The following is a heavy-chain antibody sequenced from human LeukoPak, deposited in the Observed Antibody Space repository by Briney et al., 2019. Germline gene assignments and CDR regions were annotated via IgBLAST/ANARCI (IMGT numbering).Heavy chain of an antibody. J-gene: IGHJ5*02. CDR2: IIPIFGTA. CDR1: GYTFTGYY. CDR3: ARADCSGGSCYLRTLNWFDP. V-gene: IGHV1-69*13. D-gene: IGHD2-15*01. Sequence: SVKVSCKASGYTFTGYYMHWVRQAPGQGLEWMGGIIPIFGTANYAQKFQGRVTITADESTSTAYMELSSLRSEDTAVYYCARADCSGGSCYLRTLNWFDPWGQGTLVTVSS.